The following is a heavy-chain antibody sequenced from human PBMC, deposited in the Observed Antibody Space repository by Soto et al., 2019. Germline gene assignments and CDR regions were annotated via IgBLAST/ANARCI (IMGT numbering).Heavy chain of an antibody. CDR1: GGTFSSYT. D-gene: IGHD3-10*01. CDR2: IIPIFGAT. J-gene: IGHJ4*02. CDR3: VRDWESTTQTWGFGDS. V-gene: IGHV1-69*08. Sequence: QVQVVQSGAEVKKPGSSVKVSCKASGGTFSSYTITWMRQAPGQGLEWLGRIIPIFGATNYAQKFQDRLTMSADRPTTTAYMELSSLTSADTAVYYCVRDWESTTQTWGFGDSWGQGTLVTVSS.